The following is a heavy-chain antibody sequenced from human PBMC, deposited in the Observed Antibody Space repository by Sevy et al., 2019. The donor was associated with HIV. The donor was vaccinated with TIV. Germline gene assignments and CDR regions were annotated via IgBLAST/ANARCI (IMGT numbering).Heavy chain of an antibody. Sequence: ASVKVSCKASGYTFTSYAMNWVRQAPGQGLEWMGWINTNTGNPTYAQGFTGRFVFSLDTSVSTAYLQISSLKAEDTAVYYCARDQDDYVWGSYRYVQYNWFDPWGQGTLVTVSS. J-gene: IGHJ5*02. CDR3: ARDQDDYVWGSYRYVQYNWFDP. D-gene: IGHD3-16*02. CDR1: GYTFTSYA. V-gene: IGHV7-4-1*02. CDR2: INTNTGNP.